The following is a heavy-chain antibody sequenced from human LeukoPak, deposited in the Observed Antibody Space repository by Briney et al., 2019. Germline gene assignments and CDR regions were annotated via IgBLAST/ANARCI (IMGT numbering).Heavy chain of an antibody. Sequence: GASVKVSCKASGYTFTDYYLHWVRQAPGQGLEWMGWINPKNGGTKYVQKFQGRVTMTRDTSISTVYMDLTGLTSDDTAVYFCARDRGYNYGIDYWGQGTLVTVSS. V-gene: IGHV1-2*02. CDR3: ARDRGYNYGIDY. CDR1: GYTFTDYY. J-gene: IGHJ4*02. CDR2: INPKNGGT. D-gene: IGHD5-18*01.